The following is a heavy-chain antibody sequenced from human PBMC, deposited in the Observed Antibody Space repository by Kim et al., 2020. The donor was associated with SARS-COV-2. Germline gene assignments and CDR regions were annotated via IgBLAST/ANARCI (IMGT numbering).Heavy chain of an antibody. J-gene: IGHJ4*02. D-gene: IGHD3-9*01. CDR2: IRSSGSTI. Sequence: GGSLRLSCAASGFTFSSYEMNWVRQAPGKGLEWVSYIRSSGSTIYYADSVKGRFTISRDNAKNSLYLQMNSLRAEDTAVYYCASFLTSFDGLFQTDASFDYWGQGTLVTVSS. V-gene: IGHV3-48*03. CDR1: GFTFSSYE. CDR3: ASFLTSFDGLFQTDASFDY.